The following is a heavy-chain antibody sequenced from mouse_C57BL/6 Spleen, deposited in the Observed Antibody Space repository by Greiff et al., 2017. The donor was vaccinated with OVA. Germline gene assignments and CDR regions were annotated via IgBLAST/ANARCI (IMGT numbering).Heavy chain of an antibody. D-gene: IGHD2-2*01. CDR2: IWSGGST. CDR3: ARKDGNDEGAMDY. J-gene: IGHJ4*01. CDR1: GFSLTSYG. Sequence: VKLVESGPGLVQPSQSLSITCTVSGFSLTSYGVHWVRQSPGKGLEWLGVIWSGGSTDYNAAFISRLSISKDNSKSQVFFKMNSLQADDTAIYYCARKDGNDEGAMDYWGQGTSVTVSS. V-gene: IGHV2-2*01.